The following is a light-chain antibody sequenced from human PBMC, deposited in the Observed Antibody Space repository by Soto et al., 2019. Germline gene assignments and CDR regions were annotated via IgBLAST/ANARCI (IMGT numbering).Light chain of an antibody. CDR3: QQRSNWPLT. Sequence: EVVLTQSPATLSLSPGESATLSCRASQSVGSYLAWYRQKPGQAPRLLIYDASNRAAGIPARFSGSGSGTDFTLTISSLEPEDFAVYSCQQRSNWPLTFGGGTKVDIK. CDR2: DAS. V-gene: IGKV3-11*01. J-gene: IGKJ4*01. CDR1: QSVGSY.